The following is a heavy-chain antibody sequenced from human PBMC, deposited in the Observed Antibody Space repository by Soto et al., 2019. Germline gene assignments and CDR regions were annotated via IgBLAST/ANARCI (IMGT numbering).Heavy chain of an antibody. CDR3: ARDFFEGYSYGPYYFDY. J-gene: IGHJ4*02. CDR2: IYYSGST. V-gene: IGHV4-31*03. D-gene: IGHD5-18*01. CDR1: GGSISSGGYY. Sequence: QVQLQESGPGLVKPSQTLSLTCTVSGGSISSGGYYWSWIRQHPGKGLEWIGYIYYSGSTYYNPSLKSRVTISVDTSKNQFSLKLSSVTAADTAVYYCARDFFEGYSYGPYYFDYWGQGTLVTVSS.